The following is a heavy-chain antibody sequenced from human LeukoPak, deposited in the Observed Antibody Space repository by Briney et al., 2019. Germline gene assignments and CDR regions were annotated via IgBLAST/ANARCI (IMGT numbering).Heavy chain of an antibody. CDR3: ARDLYGSGSPFDY. D-gene: IGHD3-10*01. J-gene: IGHJ4*02. Sequence: GGSLRLSCAASGFMFSNYGMQWVRQAPGKGLEWVAVISYDGSNKYYADSVKGRFTISRDNAKNSLYLQINSLRDEDTAVYYCARDLYGSGSPFDYWGQGTLVTVSS. V-gene: IGHV3-30*03. CDR1: GFMFSNYG. CDR2: ISYDGSNK.